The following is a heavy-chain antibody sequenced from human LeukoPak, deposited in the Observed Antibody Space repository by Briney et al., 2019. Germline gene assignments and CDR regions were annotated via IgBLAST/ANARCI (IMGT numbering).Heavy chain of an antibody. J-gene: IGHJ5*02. Sequence: SQTLSLTCTVSGGSISSGGYYWSWIRQHPGTGLEWIGYIYYSGSTYYNPSLKSRVTISVDTSKNQFSLKLSSVTAADTAVYYCARVVSSGYDGNWFDPWGQGTLVTVSS. D-gene: IGHD5-12*01. CDR2: IYYSGST. CDR3: ARVVSSGYDGNWFDP. V-gene: IGHV4-31*03. CDR1: GGSISSGGYY.